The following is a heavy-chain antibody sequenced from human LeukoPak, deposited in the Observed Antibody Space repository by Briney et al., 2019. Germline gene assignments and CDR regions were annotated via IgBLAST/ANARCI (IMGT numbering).Heavy chain of an antibody. D-gene: IGHD5-18*01. CDR3: ARDRGTTGYSYGRAPYDAFDI. V-gene: IGHV3-66*01. CDR2: IYSGGST. CDR1: GFTVSSNY. Sequence: GGSLRLSCAASGFTVSSNYMSWVRQAPGKGLEWVSVIYSGGSTYYADSVKDRFTISRDNSKNTLYLQMNSLRAEDTAVYYCARDRGTTGYSYGRAPYDAFDIWGQGTMVTVSS. J-gene: IGHJ3*02.